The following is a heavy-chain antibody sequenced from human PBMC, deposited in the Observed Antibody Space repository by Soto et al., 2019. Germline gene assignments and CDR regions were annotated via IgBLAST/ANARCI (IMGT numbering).Heavy chain of an antibody. J-gene: IGHJ6*02. CDR1: GFTFSSYA. CDR3: AKNPERGYFYYYGMDV. V-gene: IGHV3-23*01. Sequence: EVQLLESGGGLVQPGGSLRLSCAASGFTFSSYAMSWVRQAPGKGLEWVSAISGSGGSTYYADSVKGRFTISRDNSKNTLYLQMNSLRAEDTAVYYCAKNPERGYFYYYGMDVWGQGTTVTVSS. D-gene: IGHD1-1*01. CDR2: ISGSGGST.